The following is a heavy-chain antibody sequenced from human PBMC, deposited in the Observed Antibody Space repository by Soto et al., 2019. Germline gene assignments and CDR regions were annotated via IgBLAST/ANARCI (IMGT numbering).Heavy chain of an antibody. D-gene: IGHD3-22*01. CDR3: ARDVMYYYDSSGYPDDAFDI. CDR1: GFAFSSYT. J-gene: IGHJ3*02. Sequence: VGSLRLSCAASGFAFSSYTMNWVRQAPGKGLEWVSSISSRSTHIYYADSVKGRFTISRDDAKNSLYLQMNSLRAEDTAVYYCARDVMYYYDSSGYPDDAFDIWGQGTMVTVSS. V-gene: IGHV3-21*01. CDR2: ISSRSTHI.